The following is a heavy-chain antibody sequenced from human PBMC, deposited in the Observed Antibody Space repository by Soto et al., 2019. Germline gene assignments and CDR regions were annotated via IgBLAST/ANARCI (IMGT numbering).Heavy chain of an antibody. CDR1: GFTFSSYA. J-gene: IGHJ6*02. V-gene: IGHV3-64D*06. D-gene: IGHD3-22*01. Sequence: GGSLRLSCSASGFTFSSYAMHWVRQAPGKGLEYVSAISSNGGSTYYADSVKGRFTISRDNSKNTLYLQMSSLRAEDTAVYYCVKGHYYDSSGPPDYYYGMDVWGQGTTVTVSS. CDR3: VKGHYYDSSGPPDYYYGMDV. CDR2: ISSNGGST.